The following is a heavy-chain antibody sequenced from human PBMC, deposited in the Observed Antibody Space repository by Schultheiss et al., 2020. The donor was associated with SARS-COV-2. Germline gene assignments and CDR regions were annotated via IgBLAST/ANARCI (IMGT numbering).Heavy chain of an antibody. V-gene: IGHV3-66*01. CDR3: AREKSYYDSSGFYLIDVFDV. D-gene: IGHD3-22*01. CDR2: IFSGGTT. Sequence: GGSLRLSCAASGFTVSSNYMSWVRQAPGKGLEWVSVIFSGGTTYYADSLKGRFTISRDNSNNTVYLQLNSLRAEDTAVYYCAREKSYYDSSGFYLIDVFDVWGQGTMVTVSS. CDR1: GFTVSSNY. J-gene: IGHJ3*01.